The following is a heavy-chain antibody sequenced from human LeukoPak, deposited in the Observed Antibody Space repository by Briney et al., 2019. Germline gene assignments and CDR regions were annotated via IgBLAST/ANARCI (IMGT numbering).Heavy chain of an antibody. CDR3: ARRVWATTISRDGFDI. D-gene: IGHD1-26*01. V-gene: IGHV4-59*01. J-gene: IGHJ3*02. Sequence: SETLSLTCTVSGGSISSYYWSWIRQPPGKGLEWIGYIYYSGSTNYSPSLKSRVTISIDTSKNLFSLKLSSVTAADTAVYYCARRVWATTISRDGFDIWGQGTMVTVSS. CDR1: GGSISSYY. CDR2: IYYSGST.